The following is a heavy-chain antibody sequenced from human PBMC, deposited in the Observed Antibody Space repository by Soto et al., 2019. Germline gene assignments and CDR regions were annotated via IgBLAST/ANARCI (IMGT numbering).Heavy chain of an antibody. CDR1: GYTFTDHY. CDR3: ARDLSRQSWKWFET. D-gene: IGHD1-1*01. J-gene: IGHJ5*02. V-gene: IGHV1-2*02. CDR2: IHPNSGDT. Sequence: QVPLVQSGAEVKEPGASVKVSCRTSGYTFTDHYINWVRQAPGQGPEYMGWIHPNSGDTKYTQRFQGRVTMTRDTSISTAYMELRRLTSDDTAVYYCARDLSRQSWKWFETWGQGTLVTVSS.